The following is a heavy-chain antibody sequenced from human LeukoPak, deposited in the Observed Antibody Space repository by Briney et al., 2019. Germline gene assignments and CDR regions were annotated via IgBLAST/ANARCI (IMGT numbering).Heavy chain of an antibody. D-gene: IGHD3-22*01. J-gene: IGHJ4*02. Sequence: QAGGSLRLSCAASGFTFDDYAMHWVRQAPGKGLEWVSLITWDGGSTYYADSVKGRFTISRDNSKNSLYLQMNSLRTEDTALYYCAIDYYYDSSGSRGFDYWGQGTLVTVSS. CDR2: ITWDGGST. V-gene: IGHV3-43D*03. CDR1: GFTFDDYA. CDR3: AIDYYYDSSGSRGFDY.